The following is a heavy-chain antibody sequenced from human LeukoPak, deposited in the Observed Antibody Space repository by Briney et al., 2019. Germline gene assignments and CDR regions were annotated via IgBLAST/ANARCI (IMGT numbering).Heavy chain of an antibody. J-gene: IGHJ4*02. Sequence: ASVKVSCKASGGTFSSYAISWVRQAPGQGLEWMGIINPSGGSTSYAQKFQGRVTMTRDTSTSTVYMELSSLRSEDTAVYYCARAINPIAAAGLFDYWGQGTLVTVSS. CDR3: ARAINPIAAAGLFDY. CDR1: GGTFSSYA. CDR2: INPSGGST. V-gene: IGHV1-46*01. D-gene: IGHD6-13*01.